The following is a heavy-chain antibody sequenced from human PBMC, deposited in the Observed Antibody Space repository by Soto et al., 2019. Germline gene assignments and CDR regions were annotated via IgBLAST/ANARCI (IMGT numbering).Heavy chain of an antibody. CDR3: ARVVITTVPASFYYGLDV. Sequence: QVQLVQSGAEVRKPGSSVTVSCKASGGTFSTYGITWVRQAPGQGLEWMGNIIPLIGTANYAQRFRGRVTITADESTTTAYMDLTSLRSEDTAVYYCARVVITTVPASFYYGLDVWGQGTTVTVSS. D-gene: IGHD3-22*01. CDR2: IIPLIGTA. J-gene: IGHJ6*02. V-gene: IGHV1-69*18. CDR1: GGTFSTYG.